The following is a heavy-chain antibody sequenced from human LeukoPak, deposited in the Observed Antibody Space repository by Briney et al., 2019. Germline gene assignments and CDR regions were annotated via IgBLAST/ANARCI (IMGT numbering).Heavy chain of an antibody. CDR2: IGSSSISI. D-gene: IGHD1-14*01. V-gene: IGHV3-21*01. CDR1: GFTFSSYS. J-gene: IGHJ4*02. Sequence: GGSLRLSCAASGFTFSSYSMNWVRQAPGMGLEWVSSIGSSSISIYYADSVKGRFTTSRDNAKNSLYLQMNSLTPDDTAVYFCAREKAEDFDYWGQGTLVTVSS. CDR3: AREKAEDFDY.